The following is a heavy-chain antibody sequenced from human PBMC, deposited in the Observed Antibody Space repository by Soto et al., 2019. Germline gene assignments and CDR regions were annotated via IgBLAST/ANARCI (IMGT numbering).Heavy chain of an antibody. Sequence: EVQLVESGGGLVQPGGSLRLSCAASGFSFSSYWMSWVRQVPGKGLEWVANIKPDGSEIYYVDSVKGRFTISRDNAKNSVYLQMNSLSAEGTAMYHCARSISAIPGDNWGQGTLVTVSS. J-gene: IGHJ4*02. CDR3: ARSISAIPGDN. CDR2: IKPDGSEI. CDR1: GFSFSSYW. D-gene: IGHD2-2*01. V-gene: IGHV3-7*05.